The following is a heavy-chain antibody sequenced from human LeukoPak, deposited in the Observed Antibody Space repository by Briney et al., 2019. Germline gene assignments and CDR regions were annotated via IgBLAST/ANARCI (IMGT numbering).Heavy chain of an antibody. CDR2: IYYSGST. V-gene: IGHV4-59*12. Sequence: SETLSLTCTVSGGSISSYYWSWIRQPPGKGLEWIGYIYYSGSTNYNPSLKSRVTISVDTSKNQFSLKLSSVTAADTAVYYCAREQVVPAALGAFDIWGQGTMVTVSS. CDR3: AREQVVPAALGAFDI. D-gene: IGHD2-2*01. J-gene: IGHJ3*02. CDR1: GGSISSYY.